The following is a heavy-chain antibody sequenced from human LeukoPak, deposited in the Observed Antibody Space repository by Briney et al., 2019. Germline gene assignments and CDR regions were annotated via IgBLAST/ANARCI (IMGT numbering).Heavy chain of an antibody. CDR1: GGSFNGYH. D-gene: IGHD2-2*01. Sequence: ETLSLTCEVNGGSFNGYHWTWIRQSPGKGLEWIGEINDSGSPIYSPSLRSRLTISVDTSKSQFSVTLTSVTVADTAVYYCARGPHQHWPLGQFWGQGSLVTVSS. V-gene: IGHV4-34*01. CDR3: ARGPHQHWPLGQF. CDR2: INDSGSP. J-gene: IGHJ4*02.